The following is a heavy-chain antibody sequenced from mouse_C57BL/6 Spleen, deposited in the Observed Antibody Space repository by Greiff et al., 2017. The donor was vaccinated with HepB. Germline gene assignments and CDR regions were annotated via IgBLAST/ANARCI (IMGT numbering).Heavy chain of an antibody. D-gene: IGHD2-5*01. CDR3: ARDRGGYSNYGYFDV. V-gene: IGHV5-4*01. J-gene: IGHJ1*03. Sequence: EVQLVESGGGLVKPGGSLKLSCAASGFTFSSYAMSWVRQTPEKRLEWVATISDGGSYTYYPDNVKGRFTISRDNAKNNLYLQMSHLKSEDTAMYYCARDRGGYSNYGYFDVWGTGTTVTVSS. CDR1: GFTFSSYA. CDR2: ISDGGSYT.